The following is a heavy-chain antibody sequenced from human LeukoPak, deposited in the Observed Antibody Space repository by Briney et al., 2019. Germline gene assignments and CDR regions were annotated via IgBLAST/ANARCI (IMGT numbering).Heavy chain of an antibody. J-gene: IGHJ6*02. Sequence: SETLSLTCIVSGGSISSYYWSWIRQPPGKGLEWIGYIYYSGSTNYNPSLKSRVTISVDTSKNQFSLKLSSVTAADTAVYYCARRNNVRSMDVWGQGTTVTVSS. D-gene: IGHD1/OR15-1a*01. V-gene: IGHV4-59*08. CDR1: GGSISSYY. CDR3: ARRNNVRSMDV. CDR2: IYYSGST.